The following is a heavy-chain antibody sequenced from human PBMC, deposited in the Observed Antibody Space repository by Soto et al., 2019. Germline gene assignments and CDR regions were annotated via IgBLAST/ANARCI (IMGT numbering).Heavy chain of an antibody. Sequence: SETLSLTCTVSGGSISTYYWSWIRQPPGKGLEWIGYIYYSGSTNYNPSLKSRVTISIDTSKNQFSLKLSSVTAADTAVYYCARRGDYDSSGYSYYYGMDVLGQGTTVT. CDR3: ARRGDYDSSGYSYYYGMDV. CDR2: IYYSGST. J-gene: IGHJ6*02. CDR1: GGSISTYY. D-gene: IGHD3-22*01. V-gene: IGHV4-59*08.